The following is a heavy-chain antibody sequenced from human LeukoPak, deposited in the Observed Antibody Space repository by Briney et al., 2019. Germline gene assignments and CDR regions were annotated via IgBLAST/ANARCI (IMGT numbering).Heavy chain of an antibody. Sequence: SETLSLTCTVSGGSVSDYYWSWIRQSPGKGLEWIGYIYYTGSTSYNPSLRSRVTMSADTSKNQFSLKLSPVTAADTAVYYCARGNGYSGWFDPWGQGTLVTVSS. CDR1: GGSVSDYY. CDR3: ARGNGYSGWFDP. J-gene: IGHJ5*02. D-gene: IGHD5-24*01. V-gene: IGHV4-59*02. CDR2: IYYTGST.